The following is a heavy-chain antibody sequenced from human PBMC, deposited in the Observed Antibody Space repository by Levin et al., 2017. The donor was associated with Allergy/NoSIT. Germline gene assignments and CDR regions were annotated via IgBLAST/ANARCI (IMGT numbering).Heavy chain of an antibody. CDR2: IYPGDSDT. CDR1: GYSFTSYW. CDR3: ARTPTPYSHYDILTGSLPGWFDP. D-gene: IGHD3-9*01. Sequence: GESLKISCKGSGYSFTSYWIGWVRQMPGKGLEWMGIIYPGDSDTRYSPSFQGQVTISADKSISTAYLQWSSLKASDTAMYYCARTPTPYSHYDILTGSLPGWFDPWGQGTLVTVSS. V-gene: IGHV5-51*01. J-gene: IGHJ5*02.